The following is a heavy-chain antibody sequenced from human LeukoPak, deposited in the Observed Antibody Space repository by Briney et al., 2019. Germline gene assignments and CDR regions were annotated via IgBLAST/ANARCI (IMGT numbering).Heavy chain of an antibody. V-gene: IGHV1-2*02. Sequence: ASVKVSCKASGYTFTGYYMHWVRQAPGQGVEWMGWINPNSGGTNYAQKFQGRVTMTRDTSISTAYVELSRLRSDDTAVYYCARGVVAATTWVDYWGQGTLVTVSS. J-gene: IGHJ4*02. CDR2: INPNSGGT. CDR3: ARGVVAATTWVDY. CDR1: GYTFTGYY. D-gene: IGHD2-15*01.